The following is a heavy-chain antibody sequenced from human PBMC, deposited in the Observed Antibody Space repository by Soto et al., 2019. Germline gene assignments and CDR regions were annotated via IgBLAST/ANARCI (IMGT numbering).Heavy chain of an antibody. J-gene: IGHJ6*02. CDR2: ISTYNGNT. D-gene: IGHD3-9*01. CDR1: GYTFTSYG. V-gene: IGHV1-18*01. CDR3: ARAVQYDILTGYYADYYYYGMDV. Sequence: QVQLVQSGAEVKKPGASVTVSCKASGYTFTSYGISWVRQAPGQGLEWMGWISTYNGNTNYAQKLQGRVTMTTDTSTSTAYMELRSLRSDDTAVYYCARAVQYDILTGYYADYYYYGMDVWGQGTTVTVSS.